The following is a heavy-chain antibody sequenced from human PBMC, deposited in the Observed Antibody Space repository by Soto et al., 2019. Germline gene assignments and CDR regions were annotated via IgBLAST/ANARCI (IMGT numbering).Heavy chain of an antibody. CDR1: GFTFSKYW. V-gene: IGHV3-7*03. Sequence: PGGSLRLSCVVSGFTFSKYWMHWVRQTPGKGPEWVARVKPDGSDKWYVDSVKGRFTISRDNTKNSLYLQMNSLRAEDTAVYHCARGTTDGAKYLDYWGQGTLVTVYS. CDR3: ARGTTDGAKYLDY. D-gene: IGHD2-2*01. J-gene: IGHJ4*02. CDR2: VKPDGSDK.